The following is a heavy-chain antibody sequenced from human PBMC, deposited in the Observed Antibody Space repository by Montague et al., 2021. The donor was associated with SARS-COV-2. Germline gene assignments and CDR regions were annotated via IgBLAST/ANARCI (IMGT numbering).Heavy chain of an antibody. CDR3: ARGETGYRTSWPDY. Sequence: SLRLSCAASGFTFDDYAMHWVRQAPGKGLEWVSGISWYRDSIDYADSVKGRFTISRDNAKNSLYLQMNSLRAEDTAFYYCARGETGYRTSWPDYWGQGTLVTVSS. J-gene: IGHJ4*02. D-gene: IGHD6-13*01. CDR1: GFTFDDYA. CDR2: ISWYRDSI. V-gene: IGHV3-9*01.